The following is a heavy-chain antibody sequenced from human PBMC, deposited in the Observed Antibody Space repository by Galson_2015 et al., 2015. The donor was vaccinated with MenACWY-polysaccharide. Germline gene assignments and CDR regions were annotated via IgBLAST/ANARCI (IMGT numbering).Heavy chain of an antibody. CDR1: GYTFTSYG. J-gene: IGHJ4*02. CDR2: ISAYNGNT. V-gene: IGHV1-18*01. CDR3: ARDRTPPLIVVVPAGACDY. D-gene: IGHD2-2*01. Sequence: SVKVSCKASGYTFTSYGISWVRHAPGQGLEWMGWISAYNGNTNYTQKLQGRVTMTTDTSTSTAYMELRSLRPDDTAVYYCARDRTPPLIVVVPAGACDYWGQGTLVTVSS.